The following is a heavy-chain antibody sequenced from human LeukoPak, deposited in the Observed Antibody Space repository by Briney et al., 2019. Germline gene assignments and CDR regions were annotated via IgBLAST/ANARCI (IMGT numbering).Heavy chain of an antibody. Sequence: SETLSLTCTVSGGSISSSSYYWGWIRQPPGKGLEWIGSIYYSGSTYYNPSLKSRVTISVDTSKNQFSLKVSSVSAADTAVYYCARHENYYDSSGYYSGSFDYWGQGTLVTVSS. V-gene: IGHV4-39*01. CDR1: GGSISSSSYY. D-gene: IGHD3-22*01. J-gene: IGHJ4*02. CDR3: ARHENYYDSSGYYSGSFDY. CDR2: IYYSGST.